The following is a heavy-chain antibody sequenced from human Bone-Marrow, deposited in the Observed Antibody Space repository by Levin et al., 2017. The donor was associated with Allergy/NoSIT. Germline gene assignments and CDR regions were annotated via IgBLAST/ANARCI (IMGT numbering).Heavy chain of an antibody. D-gene: IGHD1-1*01. Sequence: GESLKISCAVSGITFSSYGMNWVRQVPGKGLEWVAAISGSGNYVYYADSVKGRFTISRDNARNSLFLQMDSLRGEDTAVYYCVMEPRRAWLQINNWFEAWGQGKLVTVSS. CDR3: VMEPRRAWLQINNWFEA. V-gene: IGHV3-21*01. CDR2: ISGSGNYV. J-gene: IGHJ5*02. CDR1: GITFSSYG.